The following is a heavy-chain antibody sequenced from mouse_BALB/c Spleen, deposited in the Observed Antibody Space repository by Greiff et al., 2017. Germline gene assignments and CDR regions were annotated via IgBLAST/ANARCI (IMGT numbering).Heavy chain of an antibody. J-gene: IGHJ4*01. CDR2: IWSGGST. V-gene: IGHV2-2*02. D-gene: IGHD2-9*01. Sequence: VKLMESGPGLVQPSQSLSITCTVSGFSLTSYGVHWVRQSPGKGLEWLGVIWSGGSTDYNAAFISRLSISKDNSKSQVFFKMNSLQANDTAIYYCARQSSYYGYDGYYWGQGTSVTVSS. CDR3: ARQSSYYGYDGYY. CDR1: GFSLTSYG.